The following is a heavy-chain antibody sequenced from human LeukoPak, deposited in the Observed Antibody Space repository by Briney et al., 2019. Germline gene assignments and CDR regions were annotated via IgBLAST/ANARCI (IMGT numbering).Heavy chain of an antibody. V-gene: IGHV3-66*02. D-gene: IGHD5-18*01. Sequence: PGGSLRLSCAASGFTVSSNYMSWVRQAPGKGLEWVSIIYSGGSTYYADSVKGRFTISRDNYKNTLYLQMNSLRAEDTAVYFCVRVGYSYGYGDWNHFDYWGQGTLVTVSS. CDR2: IYSGGST. CDR3: VRVGYSYGYGDWNHFDY. J-gene: IGHJ4*02. CDR1: GFTVSSNY.